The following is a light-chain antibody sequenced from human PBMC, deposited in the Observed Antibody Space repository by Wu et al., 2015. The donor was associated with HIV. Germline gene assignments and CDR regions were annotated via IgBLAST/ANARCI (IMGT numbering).Light chain of an antibody. CDR3: QQVSEYPYT. J-gene: IGKJ2*01. V-gene: IGKV1-9*01. Sequence: DIHLTQSPSFLSASIGDRVTISCRASQDIRSSLAWYQQRSGQVPRLLIYSASTLQHGVPARFSGGGSGTEFTLTINSLQPEDFASYYCQQVSEYPYTFGQGTK. CDR2: SAS. CDR1: QDIRSS.